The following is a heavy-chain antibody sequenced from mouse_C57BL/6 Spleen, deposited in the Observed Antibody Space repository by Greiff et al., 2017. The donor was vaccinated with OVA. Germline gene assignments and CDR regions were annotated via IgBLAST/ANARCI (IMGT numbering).Heavy chain of an antibody. Sequence: VQLQQSGPGLVKPSQSLSLTCSVTGYSITSGYYWNWIRQFPGNKLEWMGYISYDGSNNYNPSLKNRISITRDTSQNQFFLKLNSVTTEDTATYYGARRIYYYGSRGYFDVWGTGTTVTVSS. D-gene: IGHD1-1*01. V-gene: IGHV3-6*01. CDR2: ISYDGSN. J-gene: IGHJ1*03. CDR3: ARRIYYYGSRGYFDV. CDR1: GYSITSGYY.